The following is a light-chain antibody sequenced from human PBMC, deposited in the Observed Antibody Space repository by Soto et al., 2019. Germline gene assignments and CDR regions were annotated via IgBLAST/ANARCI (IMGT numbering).Light chain of an antibody. V-gene: IGKV2-30*01. CDR1: QGLVYSDGNTF. CDR2: QVS. CDR3: VHGTHWPWT. J-gene: IGKJ1*01. Sequence: DVVMTQSPLSLSVTLGQPASISCRSSQGLVYSDGNTFLNWFHQRPGQSPRRLIYQVSNRDSGVXDXXSGSGSGPDYTLTISRVEAEDVGIYYGVHGTHWPWTFGQGTKVEIK.